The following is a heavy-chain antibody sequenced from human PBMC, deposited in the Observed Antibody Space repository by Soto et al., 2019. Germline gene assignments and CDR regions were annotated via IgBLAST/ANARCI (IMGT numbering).Heavy chain of an antibody. CDR2: IYPGDSDT. Sequence: PGGALKISCKGSGYSFTSYWIGWVRQMPGKGLEWMGIIYPGDSDTRYSPSFQGQVTISADKSISTAYLQWSSLKASDTAMYYCARDIVVVPAPSYYYYYGMDVWGQGTTVTVSS. CDR1: GYSFTSYW. D-gene: IGHD2-2*01. J-gene: IGHJ6*02. CDR3: ARDIVVVPAPSYYYYYGMDV. V-gene: IGHV5-51*01.